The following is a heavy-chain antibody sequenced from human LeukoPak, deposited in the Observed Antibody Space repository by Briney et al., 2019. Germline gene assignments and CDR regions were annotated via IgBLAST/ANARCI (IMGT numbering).Heavy chain of an antibody. V-gene: IGHV3-21*01. J-gene: IGHJ4*02. CDR1: RFTFSSYS. D-gene: IGHD3-9*01. Sequence: PGGSLRLSCAASRFTFSSYSMNWVRQAPGKGLEWVSSISSSGSYIYYADSVKGRFTISRDNAKNSLYLQMNSLRAEDTAVYYCARDAHYDILTGYSARGYWGQGTLVTVSS. CDR3: ARDAHYDILTGYSARGY. CDR2: ISSSGSYI.